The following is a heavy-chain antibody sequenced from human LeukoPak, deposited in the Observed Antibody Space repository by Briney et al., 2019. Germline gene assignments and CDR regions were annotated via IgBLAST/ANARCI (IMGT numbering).Heavy chain of an antibody. D-gene: IGHD5-12*01. Sequence: SETLSLTCTVSGGSISSGYYWGWIRQPPGKGLEWIGSIYHSGSTYYNPSLKSRVTISVDTSKNQFSLKLSSVTAADTAVYYCARGTTNSGYPTYYYYYYMDVWGKGTTVTVSS. CDR3: ARGTTNSGYPTYYYYYYMDV. CDR1: GGSISSGYY. V-gene: IGHV4-38-2*02. J-gene: IGHJ6*03. CDR2: IYHSGST.